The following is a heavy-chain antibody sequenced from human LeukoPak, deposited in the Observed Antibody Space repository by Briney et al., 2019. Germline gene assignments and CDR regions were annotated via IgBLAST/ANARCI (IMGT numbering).Heavy chain of an antibody. CDR2: ISANGGST. J-gene: IGHJ4*02. D-gene: IGHD4-17*01. V-gene: IGHV3-23*01. Sequence: GGSLRLSCAASGFTFSTYAMSWVRQAPGKGLEWVSAISANGGSTFYADSVKGRFTVSRDSSKDTLYLQMNSLRAEDTAVYYCARGTGDYGPYYFDYWGQGTLVTVSS. CDR1: GFTFSTYA. CDR3: ARGTGDYGPYYFDY.